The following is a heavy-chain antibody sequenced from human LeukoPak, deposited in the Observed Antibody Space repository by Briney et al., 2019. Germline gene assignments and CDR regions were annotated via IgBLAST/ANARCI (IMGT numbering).Heavy chain of an antibody. Sequence: GASVKVSCKASGGTFSTYAINWVRQAPGQGLKWMGGITPIFATANYAQEFQGRVTITTDESTNTVYMELNSLRSEDTAVYCCAKSPAHLAAYMDVWGKGTTVTVSS. D-gene: IGHD6-25*01. CDR2: ITPIFATA. CDR3: AKSPAHLAAYMDV. CDR1: GGTFSTYA. V-gene: IGHV1-69*05. J-gene: IGHJ6*03.